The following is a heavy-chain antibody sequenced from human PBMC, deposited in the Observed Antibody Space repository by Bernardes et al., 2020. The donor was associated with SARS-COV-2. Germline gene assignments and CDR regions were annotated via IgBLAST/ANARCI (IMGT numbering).Heavy chain of an antibody. CDR3: ARGRTPMVRGIVKGASKYFDF. V-gene: IGHV4-34*01. CDR2: INHSGST. CDR1: GGSFSGSF. J-gene: IGHJ2*01. D-gene: IGHD3-10*01. Sequence: SETLSLTCAVYGGSFSGSFWNWIRQPPGRGLAWIGGINHSGSTFYNPSLKSRVTFSVDTTKNQFSLKLSSVTAADTAIYYCARGRTPMVRGIVKGASKYFDFWGRGTQVTVSS.